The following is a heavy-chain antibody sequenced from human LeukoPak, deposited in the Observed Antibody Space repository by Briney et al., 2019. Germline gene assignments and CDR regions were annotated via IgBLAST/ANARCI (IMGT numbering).Heavy chain of an antibody. CDR1: GGSISSYY. D-gene: IGHD3-9*01. V-gene: IGHV4-59*01. Sequence: ASETLSLTCTVSGGSISSYYWSWIRQPPGKGLEWIGYIYYSGSTNYNPSLKSRVTISVDTSKNQFSLKLSSVTAADTAVYYCARLVRDYDILTGYGDLFDYWGQGTLVTVSS. CDR2: IYYSGST. CDR3: ARLVRDYDILTGYGDLFDY. J-gene: IGHJ4*02.